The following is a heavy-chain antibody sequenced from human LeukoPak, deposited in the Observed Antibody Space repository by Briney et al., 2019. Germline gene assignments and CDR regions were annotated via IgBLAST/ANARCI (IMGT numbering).Heavy chain of an antibody. Sequence: PGGSLRLSCAASGFTFSSYAIHWVRQAPGKGLEWVAVISYDGSDTYYADSVKGRFTISRDNSKNTLSLQVNSLRAEDTAVYYCAKDTSSWYGFFDYWGQGTLVTVSS. CDR3: AKDTSSWYGFFDY. CDR2: ISYDGSDT. D-gene: IGHD6-13*01. CDR1: GFTFSSYA. V-gene: IGHV3-30*18. J-gene: IGHJ4*02.